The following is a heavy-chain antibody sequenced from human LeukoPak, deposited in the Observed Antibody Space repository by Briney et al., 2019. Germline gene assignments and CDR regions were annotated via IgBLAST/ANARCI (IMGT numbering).Heavy chain of an antibody. Sequence: TGGSLRLSCAASGFTFSSYGMHWVPQAPGKGREWVAFIRYDGSNKYYADSVKGRFTISRDNSKNTLYLQMNSLRAEDTAVYYCAKDPPMFEELADWYFDLWGRGTLVTVSS. J-gene: IGHJ2*01. CDR3: AKDPPMFEELADWYFDL. CDR2: IRYDGSNK. D-gene: IGHD3-10*02. V-gene: IGHV3-30*02. CDR1: GFTFSSYG.